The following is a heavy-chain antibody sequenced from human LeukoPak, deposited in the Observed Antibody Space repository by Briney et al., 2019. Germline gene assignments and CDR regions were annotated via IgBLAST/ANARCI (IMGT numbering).Heavy chain of an antibody. CDR2: MNPNSGNT. CDR1: GYTFTSYD. CDR3: ARGRFLYSSSSGYFDY. V-gene: IGHV1-8*01. J-gene: IGHJ4*02. Sequence: ASVKVSRKASGYTFTSYDINWVRQATGQGLEWMGWMNPNSGNTGYAQKFQGRVTITRNTSISTAYMELSSLRSEDTAVYYCARGRFLYSSSSGYFDYWGQGTLVTVSS. D-gene: IGHD6-6*01.